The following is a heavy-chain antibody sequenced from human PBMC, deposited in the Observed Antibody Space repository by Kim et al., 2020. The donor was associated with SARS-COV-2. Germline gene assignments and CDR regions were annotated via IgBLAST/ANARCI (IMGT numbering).Heavy chain of an antibody. V-gene: IGHV1-69*04. J-gene: IGHJ6*02. D-gene: IGHD3-10*01. CDR1: GGTFSSYA. CDR3: ARDGSHYYDSASYCNAHEPSHYSCYDGMDV. CDR2: IIPMLGIA. Sequence: SVKVSCKASGGTFSSYAISWVRQAPGQGLEWMGRIIPMLGIANYAQKFQGRVTITADKSTSTAYMELSSLRSEDTAVYYCARDGSHYYDSASYCNAHEPSHYSCYDGMDVWGQGTTVTVSS.